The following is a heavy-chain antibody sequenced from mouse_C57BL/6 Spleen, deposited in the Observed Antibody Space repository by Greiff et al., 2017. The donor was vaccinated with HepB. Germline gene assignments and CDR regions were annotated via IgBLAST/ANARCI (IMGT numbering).Heavy chain of an antibody. V-gene: IGHV5-16*01. CDR1: GFTFSDYY. Sequence: EVKVVESEGGLVQPGSSMKLSCTASGFTFSDYYMAWVRQVPEKGLEWVANINYDGSSTYYLDSLKSRFIISRDNAKNILYLQMSSLKSEDTATYYCARGGLHYYAMDYWGQGTSVTVSS. D-gene: IGHD3-1*01. CDR2: INYDGSST. J-gene: IGHJ4*01. CDR3: ARGGLHYYAMDY.